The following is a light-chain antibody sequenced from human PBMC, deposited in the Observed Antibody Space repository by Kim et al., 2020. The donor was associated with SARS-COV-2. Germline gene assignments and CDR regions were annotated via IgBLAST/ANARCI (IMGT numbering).Light chain of an antibody. J-gene: IGLJ2*01. Sequence: QSVTISCRGTSSDVGGYKYVSWYQQHPAKAPKLMIYDVIKRPSGVPDRFSGSKSGNTASLTISGLQAEDEADYYCCSYAGSYTLVVFGGGTQLTVL. CDR1: SSDVGGYKY. CDR3: CSYAGSYTLVV. CDR2: DVI. V-gene: IGLV2-11*01.